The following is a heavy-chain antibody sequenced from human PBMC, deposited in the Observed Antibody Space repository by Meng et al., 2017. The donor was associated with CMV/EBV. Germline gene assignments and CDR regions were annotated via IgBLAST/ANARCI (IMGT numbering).Heavy chain of an antibody. CDR3: ARANLFGVVRGAFDI. D-gene: IGHD3-3*01. CDR2: IYYSGST. V-gene: IGHV4-39*07. CDR1: GGSISSSSYY. Sequence: SETLSPTCTVSGGSISSSSYYWGWLRQPPGKGLEWIGSIYYSGSTYYNPSLKSRVTISVDTSKNQFSLKLSSVTAADTAVYYCARANLFGVVRGAFDIWGQGTMVTVSS. J-gene: IGHJ3*02.